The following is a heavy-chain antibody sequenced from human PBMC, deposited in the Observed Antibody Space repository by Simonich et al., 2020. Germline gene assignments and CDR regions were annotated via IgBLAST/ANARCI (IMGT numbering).Heavy chain of an antibody. CDR2: INPNSGGT. V-gene: IGHV1-2*02. CDR1: GYTFTGYY. D-gene: IGHD7-27*01. Sequence: QVQLVQSGAEVKKPGASVKVSCKASGYTFTGYYMHWVRQAPGQGLEWIRWINPNSGGTNYAQKCQGRVTMTRDTSISTAYMELSRLRSDDTAVYYCARGALTGDYYYMDVWGKGTTVTVSS. J-gene: IGHJ6*03. CDR3: ARGALTGDYYYMDV.